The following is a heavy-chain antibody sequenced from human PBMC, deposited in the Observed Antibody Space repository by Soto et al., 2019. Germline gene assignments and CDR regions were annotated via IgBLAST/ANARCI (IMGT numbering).Heavy chain of an antibody. CDR1: GGSLTGYY. CDR2: IKDGGST. J-gene: IGHJ4*02. D-gene: IGHD5-12*01. V-gene: IGHV4-34*01. CDR3: ARGQEGIVATH. Sequence: QVQLQQWGAGLLKPSETLSLTCAVNGGSLTGYYWSWIRQPPGKGLEWIGEIKDGGSTNYSPPLRGRATISSDPSNNQVSLKLNSVTAADTAVYYCARGQEGIVATHWDQGALVTVSS.